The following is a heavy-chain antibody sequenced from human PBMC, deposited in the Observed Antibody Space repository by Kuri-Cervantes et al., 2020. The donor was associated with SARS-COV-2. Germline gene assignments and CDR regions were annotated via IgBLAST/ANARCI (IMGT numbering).Heavy chain of an antibody. CDR3: ARDGLTGYYDYYMDV. CDR1: GGSISSHY. Sequence: SETLSLTCTVSGGSISSHYWSWIRQPPGKGLEWIGYIYYSGSTYYNPSLKSRVTISVDTSKNQFSLKLSSVTAADTAVYYCARDGLTGYYDYYMDVWGKGTTVTVSS. V-gene: IGHV4-59*11. J-gene: IGHJ6*03. D-gene: IGHD3-9*01. CDR2: IYYSGST.